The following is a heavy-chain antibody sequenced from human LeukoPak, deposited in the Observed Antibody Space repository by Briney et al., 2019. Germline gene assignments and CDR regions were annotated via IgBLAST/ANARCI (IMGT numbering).Heavy chain of an antibody. CDR3: ARPRAQHPPHFDY. D-gene: IGHD6-13*01. Sequence: GESLKISCKGSGYSFTSYWIGWVRQVPGKGLEWMGIIYPGDPDTRYSPSFQGQVTISADKSISTAYLQWSSLKASDTAMYYCARPRAQHPPHFDYWGQGTLVTVSS. V-gene: IGHV5-51*01. CDR2: IYPGDPDT. CDR1: GYSFTSYW. J-gene: IGHJ4*02.